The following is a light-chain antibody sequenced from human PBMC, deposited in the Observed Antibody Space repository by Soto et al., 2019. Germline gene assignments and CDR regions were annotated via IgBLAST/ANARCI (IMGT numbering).Light chain of an antibody. J-gene: IGKJ1*01. CDR1: QSVSSN. V-gene: IGKV3-15*01. CDR2: GAS. CDR3: QQYNNWPRT. Sequence: EIVMTQSPATLSVSPGERATLSCRTSQSVSSNLAWYQQKPGQAPRLLIYGASTRATGIPARFSGSGSGTEFILTISSLQSEDFAVYSCQQYNNWPRTFGQGTKVEIK.